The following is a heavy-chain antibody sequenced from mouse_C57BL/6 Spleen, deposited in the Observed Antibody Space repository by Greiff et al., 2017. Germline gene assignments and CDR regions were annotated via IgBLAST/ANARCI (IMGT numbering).Heavy chain of an antibody. V-gene: IGHV1-80*01. D-gene: IGHD1-1*01. Sequence: QVQLQQSGAALVKPGASVKISCKASGYAFTSYWMNWVKQRPGKGLEWIGQIYPGDGDTNSNGKFKGKATLTADKSSSTAYMQLSSLTSEDSAVYFCARRGSSSYYYSLDYWGQGTSVTVSS. CDR2: IYPGDGDT. CDR1: GYAFTSYW. J-gene: IGHJ4*01. CDR3: ARRGSSSYYYSLDY.